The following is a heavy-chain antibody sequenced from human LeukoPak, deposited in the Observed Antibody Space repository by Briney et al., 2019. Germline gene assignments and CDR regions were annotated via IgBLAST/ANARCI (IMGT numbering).Heavy chain of an antibody. CDR3: ARDRGYSYGPFDS. J-gene: IGHJ4*02. Sequence: SQTLSLTCTVSGGSVSSGDYYWRWIRQPPGKGLEWIGYINYSGYTLYNPSLRRRVNLSIETFKNHFSLKVSSVTAGDTAMYYCARDRGYSYGPFDSWGQGALVTVSS. CDR1: GGSVSSGDYY. CDR2: INYSGYT. D-gene: IGHD5-18*01. V-gene: IGHV4-30-4*01.